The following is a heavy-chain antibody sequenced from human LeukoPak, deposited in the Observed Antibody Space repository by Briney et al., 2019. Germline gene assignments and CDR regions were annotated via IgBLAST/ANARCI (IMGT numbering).Heavy chain of an antibody. J-gene: IGHJ4*02. D-gene: IGHD1-7*01. V-gene: IGHV4-4*07. CDR3: ARDLDWNYEDY. CDR2: ISSSGST. Sequence: SGTLSLTCTVSGGSISSYYWSWIRQPAGKRLEWIGRISSSGSTNYNPSLKSRVTMSVDSSKNQFSLILISVTAADTAVYYCARDLDWNYEDYWGKGTLVTVS. CDR1: GGSISSYY.